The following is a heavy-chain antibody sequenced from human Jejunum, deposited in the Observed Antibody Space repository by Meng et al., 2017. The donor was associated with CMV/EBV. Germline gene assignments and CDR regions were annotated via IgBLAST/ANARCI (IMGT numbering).Heavy chain of an antibody. V-gene: IGHV3-74*01. CDR1: YW. CDR2: SNYDGTVT. CDR3: ARGAYYSDSPDYQNPDAFDI. Sequence: YWMHWIRQSPGKGLVWVSRSNYDGTVTNYADYVKGRFTISRDNGRNTLYLQMDSLRAEDTAVYYCARGAYYSDSPDYQNPDAFDIWGQGTMVTVSS. D-gene: IGHD3-22*01. J-gene: IGHJ3*02.